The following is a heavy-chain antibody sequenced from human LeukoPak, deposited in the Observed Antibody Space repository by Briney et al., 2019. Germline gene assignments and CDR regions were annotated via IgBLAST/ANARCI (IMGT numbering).Heavy chain of an antibody. D-gene: IGHD7-27*01. CDR3: ANRELGGDYFDY. Sequence: PGGSLRLSCAASGFTFSSYSMNWVRQAPGKGLEWVSAISGSGGSTYYADSVKGRFTISRDNSKNTLYLQMNSLRAEDTAVYYCANRELGGDYFDYWGQGTLVTVSS. V-gene: IGHV3-23*01. CDR2: ISGSGGST. CDR1: GFTFSSYS. J-gene: IGHJ4*02.